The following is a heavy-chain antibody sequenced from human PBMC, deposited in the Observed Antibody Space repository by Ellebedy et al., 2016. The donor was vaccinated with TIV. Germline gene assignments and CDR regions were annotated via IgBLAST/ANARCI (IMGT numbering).Heavy chain of an antibody. D-gene: IGHD3/OR15-3a*01. J-gene: IGHJ2*01. CDR3: ARSLLIFTFDKCYFDL. Sequence: SETLSLTCTVSGGSISGSSYYWGWIRQSPGKGLEWIGNIFATGSTYYNPSLKSLVTISVDTSKNQFSLKLSSVTAADTAVYYCARSLLIFTFDKCYFDLWGRGTLVTVSS. CDR1: GGSISGSSYY. V-gene: IGHV4-39*01. CDR2: IFATGST.